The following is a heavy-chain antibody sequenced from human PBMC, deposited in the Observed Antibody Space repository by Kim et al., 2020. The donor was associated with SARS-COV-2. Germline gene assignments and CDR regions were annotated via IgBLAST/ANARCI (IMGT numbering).Heavy chain of an antibody. CDR3: TLSGLAESGTRYFDF. CDR1: GFSLSTSGVG. V-gene: IGHV2-5*01. CDR2: SYRNGDK. J-gene: IGHJ4*02. Sequence: SGPTLVNPTQTLTLTCTLSGFSLSTSGVGVAWIRQPPGKAPEWLGVSYRNGDKRYSPSLKSRLTITEDTAKNQVVLTMANMDPVDTGTYYWTLSGLAESGTRYFDFWGQGTRVTVSS. D-gene: IGHD6-19*01.